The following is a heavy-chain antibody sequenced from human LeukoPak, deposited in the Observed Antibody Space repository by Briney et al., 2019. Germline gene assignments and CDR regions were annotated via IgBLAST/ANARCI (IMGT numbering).Heavy chain of an antibody. D-gene: IGHD2-15*01. CDR3: ARDYCSGGSCKRGDY. CDR1: GFTFSGFA. J-gene: IGHJ4*02. V-gene: IGHV3-30-3*01. Sequence: GGSLRLSYAASGFTFSGFAMHWVRQAPGKGLEYLAYISYDGSHKDHRDSVKGRFTISRDNSRSTLYLEMNSLRAEDTAVYYCARDYCSGGSCKRGDYWGQGTLVTVSS. CDR2: ISYDGSHK.